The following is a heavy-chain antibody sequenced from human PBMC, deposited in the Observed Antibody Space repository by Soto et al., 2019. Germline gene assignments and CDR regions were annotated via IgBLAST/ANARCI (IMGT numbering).Heavy chain of an antibody. CDR3: ARDVIAAAPPYYYYGMDV. Sequence: PGESLKISCKGSGYSLTSYWIGWVRQMPGKGLEWMGIIYPGDSDTRYSPSFQVQVTISADKSISTAYLQWSSLKASDTAMYYCARDVIAAAPPYYYYGMDVWGQGTTVTVSS. V-gene: IGHV5-51*01. CDR2: IYPGDSDT. CDR1: GYSLTSYW. D-gene: IGHD6-25*01. J-gene: IGHJ6*02.